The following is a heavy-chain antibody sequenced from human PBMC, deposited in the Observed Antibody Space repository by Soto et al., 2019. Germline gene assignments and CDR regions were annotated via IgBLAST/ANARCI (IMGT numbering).Heavy chain of an antibody. CDR1: GDSISSSVW. CDR3: ARKAWVRFDY. D-gene: IGHD7-27*01. J-gene: IGHJ4*02. V-gene: IGHV4-4*02. CDR2: VFHTGNT. Sequence: SETRSLTWAVSGDSISSSVWWTLVRQPPGKGLEWIGEVFHTGNTNYNPSLKSRVTMSVDKSTNEFSLKVTSVTAADTAIYYCARKAWVRFDYWGQGALVTVSS.